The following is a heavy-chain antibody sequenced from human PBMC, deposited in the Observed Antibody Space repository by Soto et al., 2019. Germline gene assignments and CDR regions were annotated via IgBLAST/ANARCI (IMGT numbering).Heavy chain of an antibody. CDR3: AAARITIFGVVNGMDV. CDR2: IYSGGST. CDR1: GFTVSSNY. Sequence: EVQLVETGGGLIQPGGSLRLSCAASGFTVSSNYMSWVRQAPGKGLEWVSVIYSGGSTYYADSVEGRFTISRDNSKNTLYLQMNSLRAEDTAVYYCAAARITIFGVVNGMDVWGQGTTVTVSS. V-gene: IGHV3-53*02. J-gene: IGHJ6*02. D-gene: IGHD3-3*01.